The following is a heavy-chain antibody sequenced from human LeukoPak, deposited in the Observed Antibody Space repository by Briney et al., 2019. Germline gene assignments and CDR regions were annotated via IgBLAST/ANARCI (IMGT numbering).Heavy chain of an antibody. CDR2: TVGGRPDT. CDR1: GFTFNNYA. CDR3: TKAPLRSCSGAFCYPSDY. J-gene: IGHJ4*02. D-gene: IGHD2-8*02. Sequence: GGSLRLSCEASGFTFNNYAMSWVRQTPGKGLEWVAATVGGRPDTYHADSVKGRFTVSRDDSRSTLFLQMNSLRVEDTAVYYCTKAPLRSCSGAFCYPSDYWGQGTLVTVSS. V-gene: IGHV3-23*01.